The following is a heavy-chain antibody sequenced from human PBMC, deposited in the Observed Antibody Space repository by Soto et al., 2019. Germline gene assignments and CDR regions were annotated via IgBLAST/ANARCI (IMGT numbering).Heavy chain of an antibody. D-gene: IGHD6-19*01. CDR1: GFTFDDYA. V-gene: IGHV3-9*01. J-gene: IGHJ4*02. Sequence: EVQLVESGGGLVQPGRSLRLSCAASGFTFDDYAMHWVRQAPGKGLEWVSGISWNSGSIGYADSVKGRFTISRDNAKNSLYLQMNSLRAEDTALYYCAKDRLGWVAGPFDYWGQGTLVTVSS. CDR2: ISWNSGSI. CDR3: AKDRLGWVAGPFDY.